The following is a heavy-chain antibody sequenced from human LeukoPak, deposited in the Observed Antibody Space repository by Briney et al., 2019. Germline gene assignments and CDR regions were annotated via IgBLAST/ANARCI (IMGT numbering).Heavy chain of an antibody. CDR2: IYYSGST. J-gene: IGHJ4*02. V-gene: IGHV4-39*07. Sequence: PSETLSLTCTVSGGSISSSSYYWGWIRQPPGKGLEWIGSIYYSGSTYYNPSLKSRVTISVDTSKNQFSLKLSSVTAADTAVYYCATYSGSGINWGQGTLVTVSS. CDR1: GGSISSSSYY. CDR3: ATYSGSGIN. D-gene: IGHD3-10*01.